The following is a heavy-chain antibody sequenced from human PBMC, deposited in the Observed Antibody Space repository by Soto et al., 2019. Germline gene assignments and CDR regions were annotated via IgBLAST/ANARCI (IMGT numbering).Heavy chain of an antibody. V-gene: IGHV3-7*01. D-gene: IGHD1-1*01. CDR1: GFNLGNYW. Sequence: EVQLVESGGGWVQPGGPLRPSCGAPGFNLGNYWMSWVRRAPGKGLAWVANIKQDGSEKYYADSVKGRFTISRDNAKNSLYLQMNSLRAEDTALYYCARGRPDYWGQGTLVTVAS. CDR2: IKQDGSEK. J-gene: IGHJ4*02. CDR3: ARGRPDY.